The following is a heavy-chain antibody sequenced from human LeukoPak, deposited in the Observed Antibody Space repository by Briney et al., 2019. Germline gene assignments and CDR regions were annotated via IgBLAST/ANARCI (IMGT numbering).Heavy chain of an antibody. D-gene: IGHD5-12*01. CDR1: GYTFTGYY. CDR3: ATGVATALTY. J-gene: IGHJ4*02. CDR2: INPDSGDS. V-gene: IGHV1-2*02. Sequence: ASVKVSCKASGYTFTGYYIHWVRQAPGQGLEWMAFINPDSGDSYSAPKFQGRVTMTRDTSISTASMEVSWLTSDDTAVYYCATGVATALTYWGQGTLVIVSS.